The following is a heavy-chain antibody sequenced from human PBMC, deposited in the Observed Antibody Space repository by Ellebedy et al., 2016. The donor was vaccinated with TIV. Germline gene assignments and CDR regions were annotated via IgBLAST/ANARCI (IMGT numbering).Heavy chain of an antibody. D-gene: IGHD2-2*02. J-gene: IGHJ4*02. Sequence: GESLKISXAASGFTFSSYGMHWVRQAPGKGLEWVAVISYDGSNKYYADSVKGRFTISRDNSKNTLYLQMNSLKTEDTAVYYCTTSADCSSTSCYTGIDYWGQGTLVTVSS. CDR2: ISYDGSNK. CDR3: TTSADCSSTSCYTGIDY. CDR1: GFTFSSYG. V-gene: IGHV3-30*03.